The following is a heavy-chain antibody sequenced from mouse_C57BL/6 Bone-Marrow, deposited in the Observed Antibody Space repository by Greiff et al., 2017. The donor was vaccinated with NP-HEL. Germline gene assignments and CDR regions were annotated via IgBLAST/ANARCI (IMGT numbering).Heavy chain of an antibody. V-gene: IGHV3-6*01. Sequence: VQLKESGPGLVKPSQSLSLTCSVTGYSITSGYYWNWIRQFPGNKLEWMGYISYDGSNNYNPSPKNRISITRDTSKNQFFLKLNSVTTEDTATYYCARETAQVPWFAYWGQGTLVTVSA. D-gene: IGHD3-2*02. CDR2: ISYDGSN. CDR3: ARETAQVPWFAY. CDR1: GYSITSGYY. J-gene: IGHJ3*01.